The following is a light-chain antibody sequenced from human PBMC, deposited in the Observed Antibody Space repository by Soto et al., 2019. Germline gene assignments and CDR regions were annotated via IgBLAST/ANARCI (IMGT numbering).Light chain of an antibody. CDR1: QSFRGL. CDR3: QQRHMWPIT. CDR2: DAY. Sequence: EVVLTQSPVTLSLSPGESATLSCMASQSFRGLLAWYQQKPGQAPRLLIYDAYNRATGIPPRFSGSGSGTDFTLTISSLEPEDSAVHYCQQRHMWPITFGQGTRLEIK. J-gene: IGKJ5*01. V-gene: IGKV3-11*01.